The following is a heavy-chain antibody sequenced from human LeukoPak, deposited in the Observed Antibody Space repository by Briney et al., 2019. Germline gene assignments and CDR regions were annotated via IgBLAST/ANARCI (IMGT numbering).Heavy chain of an antibody. CDR2: IYYSGST. J-gene: IGHJ6*03. Sequence: PSETLSLTCTVSGGSIGSGDYYWRWIRQPPGKGLEWIGYIYYSGSTNYNPSLKSRVTISVDTSKNQFSLKLSSVTAADTAVYYCARELPYSSSSGYYYMDVWGKGTTVTVSS. CDR3: ARELPYSSSSGYYYMDV. D-gene: IGHD6-6*01. CDR1: GGSIGSGDYY. V-gene: IGHV4-61*08.